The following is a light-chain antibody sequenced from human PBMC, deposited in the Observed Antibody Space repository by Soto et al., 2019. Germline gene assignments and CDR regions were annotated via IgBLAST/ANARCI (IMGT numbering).Light chain of an antibody. Sequence: EIVLTQSPGTLSLSPGERANLSCRASQSVSGYLAWYQQNPGQAPRLLIYGASSRATGVPDRFSGTGSETDFTLTISRLEPEDFALYYCHQYGDSPPWTFGQGTRWIS. V-gene: IGKV3-20*01. J-gene: IGKJ1*01. CDR1: QSVSGY. CDR2: GAS. CDR3: HQYGDSPPWT.